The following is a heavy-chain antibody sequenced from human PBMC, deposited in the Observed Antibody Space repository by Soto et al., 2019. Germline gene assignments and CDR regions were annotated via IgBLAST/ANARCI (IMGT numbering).Heavy chain of an antibody. CDR1: GFIFSDYW. V-gene: IGHV3-7*03. CDR3: VKDGGYCSSSTCYSPRNHYFDS. J-gene: IGHJ4*02. D-gene: IGHD2-2*01. CDR2: IKFDGSEK. Sequence: GSLRLSCAASGFIFSDYWMSWVRQAPGKGPEWVANIKFDGSEKQYVDSVRGRFTISRDNSRNSLFLQMNSLRAGDTAVYYCVKDGGYCSSSTCYSPRNHYFDSWGQGTLVTVSS.